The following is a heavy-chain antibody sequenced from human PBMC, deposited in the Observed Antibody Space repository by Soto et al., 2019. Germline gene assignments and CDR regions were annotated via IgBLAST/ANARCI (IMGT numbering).Heavy chain of an antibody. CDR1: GGSISSGGYY. J-gene: IGHJ6*02. V-gene: IGHV4-31*03. CDR3: ARDQSSSWGYYYGMDV. Sequence: SETLSLTCTVSGGSISSGGYYWSCIRQHPGKGLEWIGYIYYSGSTYYNPSLKSRVTISVDTSKNQFSLMLSSVTAADTAVYYCARDQSSSWGYYYGMDVWGQGTTVT. D-gene: IGHD6-13*01. CDR2: IYYSGST.